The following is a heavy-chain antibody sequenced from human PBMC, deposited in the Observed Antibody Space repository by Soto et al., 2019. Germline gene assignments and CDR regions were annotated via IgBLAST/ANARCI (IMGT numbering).Heavy chain of an antibody. V-gene: IGHV1-69*08. J-gene: IGHJ3*02. CDR3: ARDAQGAGWYAFDI. D-gene: IGHD6-19*01. Sequence: QVQLVQSGAEVKKPGSSVKVSCKASGGTFSSYTISWVRQGPGQGLEWMGRIIPILGIANYAQKFQGRVTITADKSTSTAYMELSSLRSEDTAVYYCARDAQGAGWYAFDIWGQGTMVTVSS. CDR1: GGTFSSYT. CDR2: IIPILGIA.